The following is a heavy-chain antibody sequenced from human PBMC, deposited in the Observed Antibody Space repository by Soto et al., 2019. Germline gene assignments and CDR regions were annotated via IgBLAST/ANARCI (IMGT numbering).Heavy chain of an antibody. CDR2: IIPIPGTA. V-gene: IGHV1-69*08. Sequence: SVKVSCKASGGPLSSYSISWVRQAPGQGLEWMGRIIPIPGTANYAQKFQGRVTIIADKSTSTAYMELSNLRSDDTAVYYCARTSALWAFDYWGQGTLVTVSS. CDR1: GGPLSSYS. D-gene: IGHD3-16*01. CDR3: ARTSALWAFDY. J-gene: IGHJ4*02.